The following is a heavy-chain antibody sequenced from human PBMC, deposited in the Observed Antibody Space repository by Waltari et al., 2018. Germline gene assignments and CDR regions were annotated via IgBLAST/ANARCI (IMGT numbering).Heavy chain of an antibody. CDR1: GYTFTGYY. CDR2: INPNSGGT. CDR3: ARVPDEDIVVVIYDY. D-gene: IGHD3-22*01. J-gene: IGHJ4*02. Sequence: QVQLVQSGAEVKKPGASVKVSCKASGYTFTGYYMHWVRQAPGQGLEWMGWINPNSGGTNYAQKFQGRVTRTRDTSISTAYMELSRLRSDDTAVYYCARVPDEDIVVVIYDYWGQGTLVTVSS. V-gene: IGHV1-2*02.